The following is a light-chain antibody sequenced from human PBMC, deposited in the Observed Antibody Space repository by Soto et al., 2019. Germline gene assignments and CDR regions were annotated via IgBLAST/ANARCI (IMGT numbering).Light chain of an antibody. CDR2: GAF. J-gene: IGKJ4*01. V-gene: IGKV3-20*01. CDR3: QEYGSSPELT. Sequence: EIVLTQSPGTLSLSPGERATLSCRASQSVSSNYLVWYQQKPGQPPRLLIYGAFSKASGVSDRFSGSRSGTDFTLTINRLEPEDFAVYHCQEYGSSPELTFGGGTKAEIK. CDR1: QSVSSNY.